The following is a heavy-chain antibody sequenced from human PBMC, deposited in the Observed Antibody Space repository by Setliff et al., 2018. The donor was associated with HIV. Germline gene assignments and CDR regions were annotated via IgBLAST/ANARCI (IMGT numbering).Heavy chain of an antibody. D-gene: IGHD3-16*01. CDR3: ASGFLGGAFDI. CDR2: IIPIFGTA. J-gene: IGHJ3*02. V-gene: IGHV1-69*13. Sequence: SVKVSCKASADTFSSYAISWVRQAPGQGLEWMGGIIPIFGTANYAQKFQGRVTITADESTSTAYMELSSLRSEDTAVYYCASGFLGGAFDIWGQGTMVTVSS. CDR1: ADTFSSYA.